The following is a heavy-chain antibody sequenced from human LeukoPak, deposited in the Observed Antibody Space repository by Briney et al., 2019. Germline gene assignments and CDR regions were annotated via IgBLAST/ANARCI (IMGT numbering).Heavy chain of an antibody. J-gene: IGHJ4*02. CDR1: GFTFSSYA. CDR2: ISGSGGST. Sequence: GSLRLSCAASGFTFSSYAMSWVRQAPGKGLEWVSAISGSGGSTYYADSVKGRFTISRDNSKNTLYLQMNSLRAEDTAVYYCAKKGRSSGDSDYWGQGTLVTVSS. D-gene: IGHD6-6*01. V-gene: IGHV3-23*01. CDR3: AKKGRSSGDSDY.